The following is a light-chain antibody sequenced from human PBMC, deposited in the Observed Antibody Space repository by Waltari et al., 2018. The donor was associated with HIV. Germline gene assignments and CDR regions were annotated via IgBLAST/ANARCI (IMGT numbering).Light chain of an antibody. J-gene: IGLJ2*01. CDR3: CSYAGTSDYVI. CDR1: SSDVQIYKL. Sequence: QSALTQIASVSGSPGQSITISCTGTSSDVQIYKLVSWYQHRPGKSPKLIIYEVTKRPFGISSRFSGSKSGNMASLTISGLQAEDEADYYCCSYAGTSDYVIFGGGTKLTVL. CDR2: EVT. V-gene: IGLV2-23*02.